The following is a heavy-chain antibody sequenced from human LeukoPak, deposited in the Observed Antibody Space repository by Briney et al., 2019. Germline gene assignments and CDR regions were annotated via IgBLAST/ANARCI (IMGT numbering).Heavy chain of an antibody. CDR3: ARAGYDTSGFWYFDL. V-gene: IGHV4-59*01. J-gene: IGHJ2*01. Sequence: ETLSLTCSVSGGYISNYYWSRIRPPPGKGLEWIGSMYYSGSTNYNPSLKSRATISEDTSKKQFSLKLSSVTAADTAVYYCARAGYDTSGFWYFDLWGRGTLVTVSS. D-gene: IGHD3-22*01. CDR2: MYYSGST. CDR1: GGYISNYY.